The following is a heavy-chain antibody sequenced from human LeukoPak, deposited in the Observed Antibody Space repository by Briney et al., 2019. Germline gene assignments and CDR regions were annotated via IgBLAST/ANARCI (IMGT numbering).Heavy chain of an antibody. V-gene: IGHV3-11*01. CDR3: ATHDFSGAYYFDY. CDR1: GFTFSDYY. J-gene: IGHJ4*02. CDR2: ISGSGSSM. D-gene: IGHD3/OR15-3a*01. Sequence: GGSLRLSCAASGFTFSDYYMSWIRQAPGKGLEWISYISGSGSSMYYADSVKGRFAISRDNAKNSLYLQMNSLRAEDTAVYYCATHDFSGAYYFDYWGQGTLVTVSS.